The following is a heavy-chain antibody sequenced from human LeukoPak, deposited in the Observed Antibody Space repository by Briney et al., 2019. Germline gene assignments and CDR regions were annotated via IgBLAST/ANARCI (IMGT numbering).Heavy chain of an antibody. V-gene: IGHV1-2*02. CDR3: ARFRYSGGKPSGYFDY. J-gene: IGHJ4*02. CDR2: INPNSGGT. D-gene: IGHD6-19*01. CDR1: GYTFTGYY. Sequence: ASVKVSCKASGYTFTGYYMHWVRQAPGQGLEWMGWINPNSGGTNYAQKFQGRVTMTRDTSISTAYMELSRLRSADTAVYYCARFRYSGGKPSGYFDYWGQGTLVTVSS.